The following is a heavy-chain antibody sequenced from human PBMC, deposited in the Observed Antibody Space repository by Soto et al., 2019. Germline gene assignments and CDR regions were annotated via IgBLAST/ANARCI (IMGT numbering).Heavy chain of an antibody. Sequence: GESLKISCAASGFIFTRYSMNWVRQAPGKGLEWVSSISSTTNYIYYGDSMKGRFTISRDNAKNSLYLEMNSLRAEDTAVYYRARESEDLTSNFDYWGQGTLVTVSS. V-gene: IGHV3-21*06. CDR3: ARESEDLTSNFDY. J-gene: IGHJ4*02. CDR2: ISSTTNYI. CDR1: GFIFTRYS.